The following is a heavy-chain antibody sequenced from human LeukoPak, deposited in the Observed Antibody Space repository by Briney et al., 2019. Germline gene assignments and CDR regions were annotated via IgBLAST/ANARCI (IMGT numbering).Heavy chain of an antibody. D-gene: IGHD2-15*01. CDR1: GGSISTYY. J-gene: IGHJ6*02. V-gene: IGHV4-59*08. CDR2: IYYSGTT. Sequence: TSETLSLTCTVSGGSISTYYWSWIRQSPGKGLECVGYIYYSGTTDYNPSLKSRVTISVDTSNNQFSLNLTSVTAADTAVYFCARGSGSDYYYYGIDVWGPGTTVTVSS. CDR3: ARGSGSDYYYYGIDV.